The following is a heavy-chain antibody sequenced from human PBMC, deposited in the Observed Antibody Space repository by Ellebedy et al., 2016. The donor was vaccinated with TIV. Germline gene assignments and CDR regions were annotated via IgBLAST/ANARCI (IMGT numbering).Heavy chain of an antibody. D-gene: IGHD2-21*02. CDR3: ARNRHVDRGDCLDH. CDR1: GFIFSNYG. Sequence: PGGSLRLSCEASGFIFSNYGMHWVRQAPGKGLAWVAFIWYDGGNKYYADSVKGRFTISRDNSKNTLYLQMNNVGAEDTAVFYCARNRHVDRGDCLDHWGQGTLVTVSS. V-gene: IGHV3-33*01. J-gene: IGHJ4*02. CDR2: IWYDGGNK.